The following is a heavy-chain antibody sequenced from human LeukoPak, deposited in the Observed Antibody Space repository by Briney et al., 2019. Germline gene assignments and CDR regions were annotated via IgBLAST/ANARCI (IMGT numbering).Heavy chain of an antibody. CDR3: ARGRYSYGY. CDR1: GGSFSGYY. V-gene: IGHV4-34*01. J-gene: IGHJ4*02. Sequence: PSETLSLTCAVYGGSFSGYYWSWIRQPPGKGLEWIGEINHSGSTNYNPSLKSRVTISVETSKNQFSLKLSSVTAADTAVYYCARGRYSYGYWGQGTLVTVSS. D-gene: IGHD5-18*01. CDR2: INHSGST.